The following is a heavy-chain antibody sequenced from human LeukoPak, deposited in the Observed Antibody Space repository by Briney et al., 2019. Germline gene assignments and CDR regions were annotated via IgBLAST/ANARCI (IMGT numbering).Heavy chain of an antibody. J-gene: IGHJ4*02. V-gene: IGHV4-59*08. CDR3: ARRAYDYASGSYFDYFDY. Sequence: PSKTLSLTCTVSGVSISGFYRSWVRQPPGKGLECIGYIYYSGSTNYNPSLNSRVTLSVDSSKNQFSLMLSSVTAADTAVYYCARRAYDYASGSYFDYFDYWGQGTLVTVSS. CDR2: IYYSGST. CDR1: GVSISGFY. D-gene: IGHD3-10*01.